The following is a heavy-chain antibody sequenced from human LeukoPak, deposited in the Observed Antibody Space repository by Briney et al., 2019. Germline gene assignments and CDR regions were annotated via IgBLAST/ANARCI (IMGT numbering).Heavy chain of an antibody. V-gene: IGHV1-8*01. CDR2: MNPNSGNT. J-gene: IGHJ6*04. D-gene: IGHD3-10*01. CDR3: ARGRKDERPYYYDA. CDR1: GYTFITYD. Sequence: ASVKVSCKASGYTFITYDINWVRQATGQGLEWMGWMNPNSGNTGYAQKFQGRVTMTRNTSISTAYMELSSLRSEDTAVYYCARGRKDERPYYYDAWGKGTTVTVSS.